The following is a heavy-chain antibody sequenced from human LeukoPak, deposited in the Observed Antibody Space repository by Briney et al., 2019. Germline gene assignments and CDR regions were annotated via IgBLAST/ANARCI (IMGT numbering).Heavy chain of an antibody. CDR3: AREDTINGVTHFDY. Sequence: GGSLRLSCAASGFTFSSYWMSWVRQAPGKGLEWVANIKQDGSEKYYVDSVKGRFTISRDNAKNSLYLQMNSLRAEDTAVYYCAREDTINGVTHFDYWGQGTLVTVSS. J-gene: IGHJ4*02. CDR2: IKQDGSEK. CDR1: GFTFSSYW. V-gene: IGHV3-7*01. D-gene: IGHD2-8*01.